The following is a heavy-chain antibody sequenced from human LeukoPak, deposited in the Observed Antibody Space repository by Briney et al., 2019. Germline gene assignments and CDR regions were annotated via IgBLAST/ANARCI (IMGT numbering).Heavy chain of an antibody. CDR3: AREEGGLDV. Sequence: ASVKVSCKPSGYDFSIYTLNWVRQVPGQGPEWMGWMNTNTGKATYAQDFRGRFVFSFDSSVSTAHLEITSLQAADTAVYYCAREEGGLDVWGQGTTVIVSS. CDR1: GYDFSIYT. J-gene: IGHJ6*02. CDR2: MNTNTGKA. V-gene: IGHV7-4-1*02.